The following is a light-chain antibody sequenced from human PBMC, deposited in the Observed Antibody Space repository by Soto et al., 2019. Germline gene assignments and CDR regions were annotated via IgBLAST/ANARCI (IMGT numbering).Light chain of an antibody. CDR3: QPPATKT. CDR1: QSVSSY. CDR2: DAS. Sequence: EIVLTQSPATLSLSPGERATLSCRASQSVSSYLAWYQQKPGQAPRLLIYDASNRATGIPARFSGSGSGTDFTLTISSLEPEDFAVYYCQPPATKTFGQGTKLEIK. V-gene: IGKV3-11*01. J-gene: IGKJ2*01.